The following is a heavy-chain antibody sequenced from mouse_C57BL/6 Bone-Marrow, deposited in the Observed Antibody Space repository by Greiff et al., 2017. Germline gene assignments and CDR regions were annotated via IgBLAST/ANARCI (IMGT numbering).Heavy chain of an antibody. CDR3: ARDYYGSSLSYWYFDV. Sequence: QVQLQQPGTELVKPGASVKLSCKASGYTFTSYWMHWVKQRPGQGLEWIGNINPSNGGTNYNEKFKSKAPLPVAQSSRTAYMQLSSLTSEDSAVYYCARDYYGSSLSYWYFDVWGTGTTVTVAS. D-gene: IGHD1-1*01. CDR1: GYTFTSYW. V-gene: IGHV1-53*01. J-gene: IGHJ1*03. CDR2: INPSNGGT.